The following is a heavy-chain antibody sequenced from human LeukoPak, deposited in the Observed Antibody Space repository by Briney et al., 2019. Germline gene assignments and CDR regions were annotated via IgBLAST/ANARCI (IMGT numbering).Heavy chain of an antibody. V-gene: IGHV1-2*02. J-gene: IGHJ4*02. D-gene: IGHD2-15*01. CDR3: AREEGSYPECLDY. CDR1: GYTFTGYY. Sequence: GASVKVSCKASGYTFTGYYIHWVRQAPGQGLEWMGWINPNSGDTNYAQKFQGRVTMTRDTSISTAYMELNRLTSDDTAVYYCAREEGSYPECLDYWGQGTLVTVSS. CDR2: INPNSGDT.